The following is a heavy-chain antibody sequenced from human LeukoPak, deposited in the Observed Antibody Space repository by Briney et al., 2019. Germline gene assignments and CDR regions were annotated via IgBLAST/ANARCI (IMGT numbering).Heavy chain of an antibody. V-gene: IGHV1-69*05. CDR1: GGTFSSYD. CDR3: AKVIGYSYGFHY. CDR2: IIPIFGTA. Sequence: ASVKLSCKASGGTFSSYDISWVRQAPGQGLESMGGIIPIFGTANYAQKFQGRVTITTDESTSTAYMELSSLRSEDTAVYYGAKVIGYSYGFHYWGQGTLVTVSS. D-gene: IGHD5-18*01. J-gene: IGHJ4*02.